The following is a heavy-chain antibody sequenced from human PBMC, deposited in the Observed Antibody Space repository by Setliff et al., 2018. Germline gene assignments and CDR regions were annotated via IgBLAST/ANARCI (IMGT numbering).Heavy chain of an antibody. CDR2: IHPGGGSS. CDR1: GYAFASHY. CDR3: ARLGAIPEPGTGVLQ. Sequence: ASVKVSCKASGYAFASHYMHWVRQAPGQGLEWMGLIHPGGGSSSPAEKFQGRVTLTRDTSISTSYMELKSLTSDDTAVYFCARLGAIPEPGTGVLQWGQGTLVTVS. D-gene: IGHD2-2*02. J-gene: IGHJ4*02. V-gene: IGHV1-2*06.